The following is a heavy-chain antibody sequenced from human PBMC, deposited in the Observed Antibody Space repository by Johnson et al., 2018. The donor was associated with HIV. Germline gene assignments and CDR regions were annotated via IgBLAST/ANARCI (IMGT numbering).Heavy chain of an antibody. V-gene: IGHV3-30*02. D-gene: IGHD3-10*01. CDR1: GFTFSNYG. CDR3: AKEPLVPGVNAFEI. Sequence: QVQLVESGGGVVQPGGSLRLSCAASGFTFSNYGMHWVRQAPGKGLEWVAFIRHDGSKKYYADSVKGRFTISRDNSKNTPFLKMNRLRAEDTAVYYCAKEPLVPGVNAFEIWGQGTMVTVSS. CDR2: IRHDGSKK. J-gene: IGHJ3*02.